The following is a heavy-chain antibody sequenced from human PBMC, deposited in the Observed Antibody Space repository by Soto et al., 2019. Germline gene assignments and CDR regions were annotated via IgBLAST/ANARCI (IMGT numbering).Heavy chain of an antibody. D-gene: IGHD6-13*01. CDR1: GYTFTSYY. Sequence: ASVKVSCKSSGYTFTSYYMHWVRQAPGQGLEWMGIINPSGGSTSYAQKFQGRVTMTRDTSTSTVYMELSSLRSEDTAVYYCARDYGSSWYRAGYYYMDVWGKGTTVTVSS. V-gene: IGHV1-46*03. CDR3: ARDYGSSWYRAGYYYMDV. J-gene: IGHJ6*03. CDR2: INPSGGST.